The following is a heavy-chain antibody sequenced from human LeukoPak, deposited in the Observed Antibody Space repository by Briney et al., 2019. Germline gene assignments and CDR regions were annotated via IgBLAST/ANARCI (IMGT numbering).Heavy chain of an antibody. J-gene: IGHJ4*02. D-gene: IGHD2-2*02. Sequence: GGSLRLSCAASGFTFSSYAMHWVRQAPGKGLEWVAVISYDGSNKYYADSVKGRFTISRDNSKNTLYLQMNSLRAEDTAVYYCARDRVVVVPAAILAYWGQGTLVTVSS. CDR1: GFTFSSYA. CDR2: ISYDGSNK. V-gene: IGHV3-30*04. CDR3: ARDRVVVVPAAILAY.